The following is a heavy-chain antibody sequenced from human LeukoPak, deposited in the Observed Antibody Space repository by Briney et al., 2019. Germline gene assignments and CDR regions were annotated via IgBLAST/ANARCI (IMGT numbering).Heavy chain of an antibody. CDR3: ARRHSTGWFYY. Sequence: GGSLRLSCAASGFTFSSYSMNWVRQAPGKGLEWVSYISSSSSTIYYADSVKGRFTISRDNAKNSLYLQMNSLRAEDTAVYYCARRHSTGWFYYWGQGTLVTVSS. CDR2: ISSSSSTI. V-gene: IGHV3-48*01. CDR1: GFTFSSYS. J-gene: IGHJ4*02. D-gene: IGHD6-19*01.